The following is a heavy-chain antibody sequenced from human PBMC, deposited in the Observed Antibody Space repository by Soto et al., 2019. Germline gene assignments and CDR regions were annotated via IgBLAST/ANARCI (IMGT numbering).Heavy chain of an antibody. D-gene: IGHD1-20*01. Sequence: QVQLQESGPGLVKPSGTLSLTCAVSGGSISSSNWWSWVRQPPGKGLEWIGEIYHSGSTNYNPSLKGRVTISVDKSKNQFSLKLSSVTAADTAVYYCARVQTHNWNDRAGPFGYWGQGTLVTVSS. J-gene: IGHJ4*02. CDR1: GGSISSSNW. CDR2: IYHSGST. CDR3: ARVQTHNWNDRAGPFGY. V-gene: IGHV4-4*02.